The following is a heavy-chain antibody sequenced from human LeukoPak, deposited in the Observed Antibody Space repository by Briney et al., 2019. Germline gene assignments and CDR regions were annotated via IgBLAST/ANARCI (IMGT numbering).Heavy chain of an antibody. CDR2: IYPGDSDT. V-gene: IGHV5-51*01. CDR3: ARAYYYDSSGYLYYFDY. Sequence: GESLKISCMGSGYSFTSYWIGWVRQMPGKGLEWMGIIYPGDSDTRYSPSFQGQVTISADKSISTAYLQWSSLKASDTAMYYCARAYYYDSSGYLYYFDYWGQGTLVTVSS. J-gene: IGHJ4*02. CDR1: GYSFTSYW. D-gene: IGHD3-22*01.